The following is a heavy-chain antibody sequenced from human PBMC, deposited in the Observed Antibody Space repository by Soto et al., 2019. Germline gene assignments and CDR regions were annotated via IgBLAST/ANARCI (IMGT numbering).Heavy chain of an antibody. CDR3: AHRVLRTVFGLVTTTAIYFDF. V-gene: IGHV2-5*02. CDR2: IYWDYDK. D-gene: IGHD3-3*01. Sequence: QITLNESGPTQVKPRQTLTLTCTFSGFSLTTSGVGVGWIRQSPGKAPEWLALIYWDYDKRYSPSLKIRLSITKDTSKNQVVLTMADLDPADTATYYCAHRVLRTVFGLVTTTAIYFDFWGQGTPVAVSS. J-gene: IGHJ4*02. CDR1: GFSLTTSGVG.